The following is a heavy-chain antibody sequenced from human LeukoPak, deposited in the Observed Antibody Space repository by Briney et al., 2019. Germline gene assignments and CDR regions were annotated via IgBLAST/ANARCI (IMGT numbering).Heavy chain of an antibody. Sequence: SETLSLTCSVYGGSFNDYDWSWVRQAPGRGLQWIGEINQSGATNCDPSLKSRVTISVDTSKRQISLKLRSVTAADTATYFCARAAMDYSLWRGYKSFYFDNWGQGTLVTVSS. J-gene: IGHJ4*02. D-gene: IGHD3-3*01. CDR3: ARAAMDYSLWRGYKSFYFDN. CDR2: INQSGAT. CDR1: GGSFNDYD. V-gene: IGHV4-34*01.